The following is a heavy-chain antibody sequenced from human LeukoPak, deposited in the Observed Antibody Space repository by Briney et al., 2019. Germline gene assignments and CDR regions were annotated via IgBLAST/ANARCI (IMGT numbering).Heavy chain of an antibody. CDR3: ARVVGAYYYYGMDV. CDR2: ISSNGGST. D-gene: IGHD3-10*01. Sequence: GGSLRLSCAASGFTFSSYAMHWVRQAPGKGLEYVSAISSNGGSTYYANSVKGRFTISRDNSKNTLYLQMGSLRAEDMAVYYCARVVGAYYYYGMDVWGQGTTVTVSS. V-gene: IGHV3-64*01. CDR1: GFTFSSYA. J-gene: IGHJ6*02.